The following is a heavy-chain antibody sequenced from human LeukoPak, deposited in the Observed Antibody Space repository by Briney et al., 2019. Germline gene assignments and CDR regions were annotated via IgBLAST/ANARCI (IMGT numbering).Heavy chain of an antibody. V-gene: IGHV3-48*02. D-gene: IGHD3/OR15-3a*01. CDR3: ARKKTAYYTPDY. CDR1: GFTFSRFG. J-gene: IGHJ4*02. Sequence: QPGGSLRLSCAASGFTFSRFGMNRVRQAPGKGLEWVAYISGSSSTIYDADSVKGRFTISRDNAKTSLYLQMNSLRDEDTAVYYCARKKTAYYTPDYWGQGTLVTVSS. CDR2: ISGSSSTI.